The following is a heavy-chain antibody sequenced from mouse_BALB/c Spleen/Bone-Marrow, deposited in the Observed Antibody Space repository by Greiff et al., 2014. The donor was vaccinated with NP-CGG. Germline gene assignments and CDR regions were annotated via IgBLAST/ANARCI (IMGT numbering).Heavy chain of an antibody. CDR1: GFTFSSYT. V-gene: IGHV5-6-4*01. CDR3: TRDDYDGAWFAY. J-gene: IGHJ3*01. CDR2: TSSGGSYT. Sequence: VQLKEYGGGLVKPGGSLKLSCAASGFTFSSYTMSWVRQTPEKRLEWVATTSSGGSYTYYPDSVKGRFTISRDNAKNTLYLQMSSLKSEDTAMYYCTRDDYDGAWFAYWGQGTLVPVSA. D-gene: IGHD2-4*01.